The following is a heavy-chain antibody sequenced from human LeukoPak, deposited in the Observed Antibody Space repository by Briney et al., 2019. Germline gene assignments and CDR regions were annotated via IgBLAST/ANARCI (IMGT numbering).Heavy chain of an antibody. CDR1: GDSISSGDYY. J-gene: IGHJ4*02. Sequence: SQTLSLTCTVSGDSISSGDYYWSWIRQPAGKGLEWIGRISSSGSTNYNPSLKSRVTISVDTSKNQFSLRLSSVTAADTAVYYCARDRYYYDSSAYYYFFHYWGQGTLVTVSS. D-gene: IGHD3-22*01. CDR3: ARDRYYYDSSAYYYFFHY. CDR2: ISSSGST. V-gene: IGHV4-61*02.